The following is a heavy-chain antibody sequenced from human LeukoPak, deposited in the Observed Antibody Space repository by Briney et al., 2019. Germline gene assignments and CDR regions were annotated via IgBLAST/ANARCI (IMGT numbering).Heavy chain of an antibody. D-gene: IGHD3-3*01. J-gene: IGHJ4*02. CDR1: GGSITSYY. Sequence: SETLSLTCSVSGGSITSYYWNWIRQPPGKGLEGIGYFYYSGSTICNPSLKSRATISVDTSKTQCSLKVSSVTAADTAVYYCARGRGNTIPWSWGQGTLVTVSS. V-gene: IGHV4-59*01. CDR3: ARGRGNTIPWS. CDR2: FYYSGST.